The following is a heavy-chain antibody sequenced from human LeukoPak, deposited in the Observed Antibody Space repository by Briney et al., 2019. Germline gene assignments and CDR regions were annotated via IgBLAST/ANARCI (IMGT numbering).Heavy chain of an antibody. Sequence: GASVKVSCKASGYTFTSYGISWVRPAPGQGLEWMGWISAYNGNTNYAQKLQGRVTMTTDTSTSTAYMELRSLRSDDTAVYYCARRGCSGGSCYYFDYWGQGTLVTVSS. J-gene: IGHJ4*02. D-gene: IGHD2-15*01. CDR3: ARRGCSGGSCYYFDY. V-gene: IGHV1-18*04. CDR2: ISAYNGNT. CDR1: GYTFTSYG.